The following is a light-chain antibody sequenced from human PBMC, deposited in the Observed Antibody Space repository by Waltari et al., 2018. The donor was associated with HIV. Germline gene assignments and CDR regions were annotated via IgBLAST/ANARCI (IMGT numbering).Light chain of an antibody. V-gene: IGLV3-25*03. CDR1: ALSKQL. CDR2: KDT. CDR3: QSTNVVRV. J-gene: IGLJ3*02. Sequence: SFELTQPPSVSVSPGQTARITCSGDALSKQLTFWYQKKPAQAPVLVIYKDTGRPSGIPERFSGSTSGTTATLTISGVQAEDEADYYCQSTNVVRVFGGGTKLTVL.